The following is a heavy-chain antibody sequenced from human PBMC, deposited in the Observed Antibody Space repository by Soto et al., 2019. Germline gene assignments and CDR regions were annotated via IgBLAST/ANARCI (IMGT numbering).Heavy chain of an antibody. CDR2: ISSSGSTI. Sequence: GGSLRLSCAASGFTFSSYEMNWVRQAPGKGLEWVSYISSSGSTIYYADSVKGRFTISRDNAKNSLYLQMNSLRAEDTAVYYCADQFPDAGTTDGYYYYGLDVWGQGTTVTVSS. D-gene: IGHD6-13*01. J-gene: IGHJ6*02. CDR1: GFTFSSYE. CDR3: ADQFPDAGTTDGYYYYGLDV. V-gene: IGHV3-48*03.